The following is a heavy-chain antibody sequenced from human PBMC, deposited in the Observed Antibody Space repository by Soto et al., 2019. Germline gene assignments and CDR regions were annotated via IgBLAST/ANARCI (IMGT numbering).Heavy chain of an antibody. V-gene: IGHV4-59*01. CDR1: GGSISSYY. J-gene: IGHJ4*02. D-gene: IGHD2-15*01. CDR3: ARAWGRVFDY. CDR2: IYYSGST. Sequence: QVQLQESGPGLVKPSETLSLTCTVSGGSISSYYWSWIRQPPGKALEWIGYIYYSGSTNYNPSLKSRVTMSVDTSKNQFSLKLSSVTAADTAVYYCARAWGRVFDYWGQGTLVTVSS.